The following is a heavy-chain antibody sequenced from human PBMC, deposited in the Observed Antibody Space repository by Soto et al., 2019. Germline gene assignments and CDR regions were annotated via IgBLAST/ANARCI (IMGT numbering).Heavy chain of an antibody. D-gene: IGHD6-6*01. J-gene: IGHJ6*02. CDR2: IYYSGST. CDR3: ARDSGSIAAPSGYYYYGMDV. CDR1: GGSISSGGYY. V-gene: IGHV4-31*03. Sequence: PSETLSLTCTVSGGSISSGGYYWSWIRQHPGKGLEWIGYIYYSGSTYYNPSLKIRVTISVDTSKNQFSLKLISVTAADTAVYYCARDSGSIAAPSGYYYYGMDVWGQGTTVTVSS.